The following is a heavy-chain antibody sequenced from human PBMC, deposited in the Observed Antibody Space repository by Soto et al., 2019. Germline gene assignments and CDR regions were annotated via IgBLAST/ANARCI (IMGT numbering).Heavy chain of an antibody. J-gene: IGHJ3*02. CDR1: GGSISSYY. CDR2: IYYSGST. V-gene: IGHV4-59*08. D-gene: IGHD1-7*01. Sequence: SETLSLTCTVSGGSISSYYWSWIRQPPGKGLEWIGYIYYSGSTNYNPSLKSRVTISVDTPKNQFSLRLGSVTAADTAVYYCASTTNWNYGGLDAFDIWGQGTMVTVSS. CDR3: ASTTNWNYGGLDAFDI.